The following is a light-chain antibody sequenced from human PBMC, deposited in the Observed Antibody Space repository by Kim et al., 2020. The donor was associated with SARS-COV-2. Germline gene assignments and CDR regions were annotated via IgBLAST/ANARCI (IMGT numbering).Light chain of an antibody. CDR2: SNN. Sequence: ELTQPPSASGTPGQRVTISCSGSSSNIGSNYVYWYQQLPGTAPKLLIYSNNQRPSGVPDRFSGSKSGTSASLAISGLRSEDEADYYCAAWDDSLSGPVFGGGTKVTVL. CDR1: SSNIGSNY. CDR3: AAWDDSLSGPV. J-gene: IGLJ3*02. V-gene: IGLV1-47*02.